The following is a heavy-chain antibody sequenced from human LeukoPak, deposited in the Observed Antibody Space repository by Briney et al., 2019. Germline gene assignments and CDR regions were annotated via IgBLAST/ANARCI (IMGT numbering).Heavy chain of an antibody. V-gene: IGHV4-61*02. CDR2: IYTTGST. J-gene: IGHJ4*02. CDR3: ARNRRSSSSAIDY. Sequence: ASQTLSLTCSVSGGSITNDDYYWSWIRQPAGKGLEWIGRIYTTGSTNYNPSLKSRVTISVDTSKNQFSLMLSSVTAADTAVYYCARNRRSSSSAIDYWGQGTLVTVSS. D-gene: IGHD6-6*01. CDR1: GGSITNDDYY.